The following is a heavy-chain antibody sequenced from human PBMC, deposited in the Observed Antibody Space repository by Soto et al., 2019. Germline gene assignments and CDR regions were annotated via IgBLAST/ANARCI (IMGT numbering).Heavy chain of an antibody. CDR2: IDGYEGNR. J-gene: IGHJ4*02. CDR1: GYTFTSYG. V-gene: IGHV1-18*01. Sequence: GASVKVSCKASGYTFTSYGVSWVRQAPGQGLEWMGWIDGYEGNRKFAQNFQGRVTLTRDTSTSTVYMEVSSLRSEDTAVYYCSRVDPGETSPFDHWGQGTLVTVSS. D-gene: IGHD3-10*01. CDR3: SRVDPGETSPFDH.